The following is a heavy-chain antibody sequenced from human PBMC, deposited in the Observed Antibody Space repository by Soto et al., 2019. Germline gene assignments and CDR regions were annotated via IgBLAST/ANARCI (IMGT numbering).Heavy chain of an antibody. V-gene: IGHV5-51*01. D-gene: IGHD4-17*01. CDR2: IYPGDSDT. J-gene: IGHJ4*02. Sequence: PGESLKISCKASEYSFTRYWISWVRQMPGKGLEWMGVIYPGDSDTRYSPSFQGQVTISADKSISTAYLHWSSLKASDTATYFCARNEITIGDKGLRFPDFWGKGSLVTVSS. CDR1: EYSFTRYW. CDR3: ARNEITIGDKGLRFPDF.